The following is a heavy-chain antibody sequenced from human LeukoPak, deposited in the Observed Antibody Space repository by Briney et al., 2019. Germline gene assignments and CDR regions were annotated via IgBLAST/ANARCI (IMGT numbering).Heavy chain of an antibody. CDR2: ISTYSGNTDGNT. CDR3: ARGYYYDSSGYRH. J-gene: IGHJ4*02. CDR1: GYTFTNYG. V-gene: IGHV1-18*01. D-gene: IGHD3-22*01. Sequence: EASVKVSCKASGYTFTNYGITWVRQAPGQGLEWMGWISTYSGNTDGNTKYAQKLQGRVTMTTDTSTSTAHMELRSLRSDDTAVYYCARGYYYDSSGYRHWGQGTLVTVSS.